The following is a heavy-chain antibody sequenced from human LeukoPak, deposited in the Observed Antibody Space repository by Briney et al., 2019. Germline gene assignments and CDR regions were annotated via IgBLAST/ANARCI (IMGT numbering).Heavy chain of an antibody. J-gene: IGHJ4*02. CDR1: GYTFTNYY. CDR2: INPSGGST. D-gene: IGHD3/OR15-3a*01. V-gene: IGHV1-46*01. CDR3: ARGARANEFWTGYYPDQRGAYFDY. Sequence: ASVKVSCKASGYTFTNYYMHWARQAPGQGLEWMGIINPSGGSTSYAQKFQGRVTMTRDMSTSTVYMELSSLRSEDTAVYYCARGARANEFWTGYYPDQRGAYFDYWARAPWSPSPQ.